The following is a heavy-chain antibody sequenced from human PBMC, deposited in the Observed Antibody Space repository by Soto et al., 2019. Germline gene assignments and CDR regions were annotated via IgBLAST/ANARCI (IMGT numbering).Heavy chain of an antibody. Sequence: SGPTLVKPTQTLTLTCTFSGFSLSTSGVGVGWIRQPPGKALEWLALIYWNDDKRYSPSLKSRLTITKDTSKNQVVLTMTNMDPVDTATYYCAHSLPAYCGGDCSYNWFDPWGQGTLVTVSS. CDR2: IYWNDDK. J-gene: IGHJ5*02. V-gene: IGHV2-5*01. D-gene: IGHD2-21*02. CDR3: AHSLPAYCGGDCSYNWFDP. CDR1: GFSLSTSGVG.